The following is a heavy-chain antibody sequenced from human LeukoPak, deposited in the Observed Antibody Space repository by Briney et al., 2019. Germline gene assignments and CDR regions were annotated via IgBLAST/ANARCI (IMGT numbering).Heavy chain of an antibody. J-gene: IGHJ4*02. D-gene: IGHD1-14*01. Sequence: SETLSLTCTVSGGSISSYYWSWIRQPPGEGLEWIGYIYYSGSTNYNPSLKSRVTISVDTSKNQFSLKLSSVTAADTAVYYCARDAPDGIDYWGQGTLVTVSS. CDR2: IYYSGST. CDR3: ARDAPDGIDY. CDR1: GGSISSYY. V-gene: IGHV4-59*01.